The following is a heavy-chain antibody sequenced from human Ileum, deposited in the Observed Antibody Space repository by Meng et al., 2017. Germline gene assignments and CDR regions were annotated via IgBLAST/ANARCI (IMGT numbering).Heavy chain of an antibody. CDR3: AREPGDNWYFDL. Sequence: ASVKVSCKASGYTFTGYDMHWVRQAPGQGLEWMGWSNPNSCGTNYAQKFQGRVTMTRDTSISTDYMALSRLRYDDTAVYYCAREPGDNWYFDLWGRGTLVTVSS. D-gene: IGHD7-27*01. CDR2: SNPNSCGT. V-gene: IGHV1-2*02. CDR1: GYTFTGYD. J-gene: IGHJ2*01.